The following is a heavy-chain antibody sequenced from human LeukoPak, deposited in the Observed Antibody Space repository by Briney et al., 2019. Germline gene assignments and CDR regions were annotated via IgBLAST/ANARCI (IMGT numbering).Heavy chain of an antibody. CDR3: AKVGQQLAPKELFDY. Sequence: GGSLRLSCAASGFTFSSYGTHWVRQAPGKGLEWVAFIRYDGSNKYYADSVKGRFTISRDNSKNTLYLQMNSLRAEDTAVYYCAKVGQQLAPKELFDYWGQGTLVTVSS. J-gene: IGHJ4*02. CDR1: GFTFSSYG. D-gene: IGHD6-13*01. V-gene: IGHV3-30*02. CDR2: IRYDGSNK.